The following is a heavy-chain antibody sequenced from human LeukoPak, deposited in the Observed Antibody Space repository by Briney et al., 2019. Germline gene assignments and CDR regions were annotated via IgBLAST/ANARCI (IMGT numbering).Heavy chain of an antibody. Sequence: PGGSLRLSCAASGFTFSSYAMSWVRQAPGKGLEWVSAISGSGGSTYYADSVKGRFTISRDNSKNTLYLQMNSLRAEDTAVYYCAKDSTTIFVVAGRNYMDVWGKGTTVTVSS. CDR2: ISGSGGST. J-gene: IGHJ6*03. CDR1: GFTFSSYA. D-gene: IGHD3-3*01. CDR3: AKDSTTIFVVAGRNYMDV. V-gene: IGHV3-23*01.